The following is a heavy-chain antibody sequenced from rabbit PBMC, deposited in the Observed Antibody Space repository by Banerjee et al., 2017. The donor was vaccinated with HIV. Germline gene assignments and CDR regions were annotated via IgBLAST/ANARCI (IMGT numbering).Heavy chain of an antibody. J-gene: IGHJ3*01. CDR3: ARTFSDGWNIDL. CDR1: GFSFSSGYD. CDR2: IYPDYGNT. Sequence: QSLEESGGDLVKPEGSLTLTCTASGFSFSSGYDMCWVRQAPGKGLEWIGCIYPDYGNTDCASWANGRFTIAKTSSTTVTLQMTSLTAADTATYFCARTFSDGWNIDLWGQGTLVTVS. D-gene: IGHD6-1*01. V-gene: IGHV1S40*01.